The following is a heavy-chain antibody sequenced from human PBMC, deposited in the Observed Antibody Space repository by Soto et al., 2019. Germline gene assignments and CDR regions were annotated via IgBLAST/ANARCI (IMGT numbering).Heavy chain of an antibody. J-gene: IGHJ4*02. CDR2: ISSSVSTI. Sequence: GGSLSLSCAASGFTFSSYEMNWVRQAPGKGLEWVSYISSSVSTIYYAASVKGRFTISRDNAKNSLYLQMNSLRAEDTAVYYCASWGYSGSLGYWGQGTLVTVS. V-gene: IGHV3-48*03. D-gene: IGHD1-26*01. CDR3: ASWGYSGSLGY. CDR1: GFTFSSYE.